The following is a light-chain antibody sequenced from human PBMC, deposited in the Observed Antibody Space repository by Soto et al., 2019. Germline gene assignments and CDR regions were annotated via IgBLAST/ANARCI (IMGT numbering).Light chain of an antibody. CDR3: QQYNSYSLT. CDR1: QSIRDW. CDR2: DAS. Sequence: DIQMTQSPSTLSASVGDRVTITCRASQSIRDWLAWYQQKPGKAPKLLIYDASGLESGVPSRFSGSGSGTEFTLTISSLQPDDFATYYFQQYNSYSLTFGGGTKVEIK. V-gene: IGKV1-5*01. J-gene: IGKJ4*01.